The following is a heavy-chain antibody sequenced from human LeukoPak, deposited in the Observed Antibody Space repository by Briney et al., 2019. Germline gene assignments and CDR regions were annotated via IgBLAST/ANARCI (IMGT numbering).Heavy chain of an antibody. V-gene: IGHV3-23*01. CDR3: AKDRLTVAVSAHYYYYGMDV. J-gene: IGHJ6*02. CDR1: GFTFSSYA. CDR2: ISGSGGSI. Sequence: GGSLRLSCAASGFTFSSYAMNWVRQAPGQGLEWVSSISGSGGSIYYADSVKGRFTISRDNSKNTLYLQMSSLRAEDTAVYYCAKDRLTVAVSAHYYYYGMDVWGQGTTVTVSS. D-gene: IGHD6-19*01.